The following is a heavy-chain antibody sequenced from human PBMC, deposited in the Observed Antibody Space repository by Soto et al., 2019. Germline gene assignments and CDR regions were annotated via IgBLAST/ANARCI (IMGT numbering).Heavy chain of an antibody. CDR2: ISYDGSNK. CDR3: AKDRYSNYRLIDY. D-gene: IGHD4-4*01. CDR1: GFTFSSYG. Sequence: QVQLVESGGGVVQPGRSLRLSCAASGFTFSSYGMHWVRQAPGKGLEWVAVISYDGSNKCYADSMKGRFTISRDNSKNTLSLQMNSLRAEDTAVYYCAKDRYSNYRLIDYWGQGALVTVSS. J-gene: IGHJ4*02. V-gene: IGHV3-30*18.